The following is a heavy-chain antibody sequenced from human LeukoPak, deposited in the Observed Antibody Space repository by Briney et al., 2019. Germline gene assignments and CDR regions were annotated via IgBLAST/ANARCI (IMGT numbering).Heavy chain of an antibody. CDR1: DGSMSSTDHF. D-gene: IGHD3-10*01. J-gene: IGHJ2*01. Sequence: PSETLSLTCIVSDGSMSSTDHFWGWIRQPPGKGLEWIGSFYYTGTIFYSPSLESRGTISIDTSKNQFSLKIRSETAADTAVYYCARQGVVPNKAGWYFDLWGRGALVTVSS. V-gene: IGHV4-39*01. CDR3: ARQGVVPNKAGWYFDL. CDR2: FYYTGTI.